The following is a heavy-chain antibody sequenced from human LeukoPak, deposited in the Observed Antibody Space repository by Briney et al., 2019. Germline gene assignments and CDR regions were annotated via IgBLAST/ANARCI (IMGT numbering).Heavy chain of an antibody. D-gene: IGHD3-10*01. CDR2: IYSSGST. CDR3: ARVFDSGSQAYFYYMDV. V-gene: IGHV4-4*07. J-gene: IGHJ6*03. Sequence: SETLSLTCTVSGGSISSYYWSWIRQPAGKGLEWIGRIYSSGSTNYNPSLKSRVTMSVDTSKNQFSLKVSSVTAADTAVYYCARVFDSGSQAYFYYMDVWGKGTTVTISS. CDR1: GGSISSYY.